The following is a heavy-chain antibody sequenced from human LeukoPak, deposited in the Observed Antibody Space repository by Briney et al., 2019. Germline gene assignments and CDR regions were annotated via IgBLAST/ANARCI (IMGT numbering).Heavy chain of an antibody. CDR1: GGTFSSYA. J-gene: IGHJ4*02. CDR3: ARDCSGGSCYCF. Sequence: SVKVSCKASGGTFSSYAISWVRQAPGQGLEWMGGIIPIFGTANYAQKFQGRVTITADESTSTAYMELSSLRSEDTAVYYCARDCSGGSCYCFWGQGTPVTVSS. D-gene: IGHD2-15*01. V-gene: IGHV1-69*13. CDR2: IIPIFGTA.